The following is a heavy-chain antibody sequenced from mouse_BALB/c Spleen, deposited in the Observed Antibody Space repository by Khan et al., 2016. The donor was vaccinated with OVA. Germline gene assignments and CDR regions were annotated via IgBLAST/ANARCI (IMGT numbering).Heavy chain of an antibody. J-gene: IGHJ4*01. V-gene: IGHV5-6*01. CDR3: ARQPGYYEGSAMDY. Sequence: EVELVESGGDLVKPGGSLKLSCAASGFTFSSYGMSWVRQTPDKRLEWVAAISSGGSYTYYPDSLKGRFTISRDNAKNTLYLQMSSLKSEDTAMYYWARQPGYYEGSAMDYWGHGTSVTVSS. CDR1: GFTFSSYG. CDR2: ISSGGSYT. D-gene: IGHD2-3*01.